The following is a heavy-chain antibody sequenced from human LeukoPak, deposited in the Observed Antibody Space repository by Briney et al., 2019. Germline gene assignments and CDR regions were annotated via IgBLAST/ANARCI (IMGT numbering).Heavy chain of an antibody. D-gene: IGHD6-19*01. J-gene: IGHJ4*02. CDR1: GFTFSSYA. CDR3: AKEIAVAGSGY. CDR2: ISYDGSNK. V-gene: IGHV3-30*04. Sequence: GGSLRLSCAASGFTFSSYAMHWVRQAPGKGLEWVAVISYDGSNKYYADSVKGRFTISRDNSKNTLYLQMNSLRAEDTAVYYCAKEIAVAGSGYWGQGTLVTVSS.